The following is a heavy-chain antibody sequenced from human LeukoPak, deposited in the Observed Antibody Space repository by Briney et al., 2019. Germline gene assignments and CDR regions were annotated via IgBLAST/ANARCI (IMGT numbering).Heavy chain of an antibody. V-gene: IGHV4-4*07. CDR2: IYTSGST. J-gene: IGHJ3*02. CDR3: ARPKNSGSYHGHAFDI. CDR1: GGSISSYY. Sequence: SETLSLTCTVSGGSISSYYWSWIRQPAGKGLEWIGRIYTSGSTNYNPSLKSRVTMSVDTSKNQFSLKLSSVTAADTAVYYCARPKNSGSYHGHAFDIWGQGTMVTVSS. D-gene: IGHD1-26*01.